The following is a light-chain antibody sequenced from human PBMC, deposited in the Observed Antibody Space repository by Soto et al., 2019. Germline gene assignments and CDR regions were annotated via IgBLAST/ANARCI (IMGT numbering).Light chain of an antibody. V-gene: IGKV3-20*01. Sequence: EIVLTQSPGTLSLSPGERATLSCRASQSVSSSYLAWYQQKPGQAPRLLIYGASSRATGIPDRFSGSGSETDFTLTISRLEPEDFATYYCQQYNSWTFGQGTKVEIK. J-gene: IGKJ1*01. CDR2: GAS. CDR3: QQYNSWT. CDR1: QSVSSSY.